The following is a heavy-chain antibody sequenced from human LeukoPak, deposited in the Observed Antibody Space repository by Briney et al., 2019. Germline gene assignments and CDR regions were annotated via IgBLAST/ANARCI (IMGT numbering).Heavy chain of an antibody. D-gene: IGHD3-10*01. V-gene: IGHV3-30*02. Sequence: GGSLRLSCAASGFTFSNYGMHWVRQAPGKGLEWVAFIRYDGSNKYYVDSVKGRFTISRDNSKNTLYLQMNSLRAEDTALYYCARDDYGSGSWNDYWGQGTLVTVSS. CDR3: ARDDYGSGSWNDY. CDR2: IRYDGSNK. CDR1: GFTFSNYG. J-gene: IGHJ4*02.